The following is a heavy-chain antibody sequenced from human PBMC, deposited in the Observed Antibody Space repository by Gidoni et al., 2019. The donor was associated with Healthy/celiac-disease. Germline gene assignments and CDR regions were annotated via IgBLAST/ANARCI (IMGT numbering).Heavy chain of an antibody. CDR2: IWYYGSNK. CDR3: ARDQYSGIYYIVVWVRRYYYYGMDV. CDR1: GFTCSSYG. D-gene: IGHD1-26*01. J-gene: IGHJ6*02. V-gene: IGHV3-33*01. Sequence: QVQLVEAGGGVVQPGRSLRLPCDASGFTCSSYGMHWVRQAPGKGLDCGAVIWYYGSNKFYADSVKCRFTISRDTSNNSLYLQMNSLGAEDTAVYYCARDQYSGIYYIVVWVRRYYYYGMDVWGQGTTVTVSS.